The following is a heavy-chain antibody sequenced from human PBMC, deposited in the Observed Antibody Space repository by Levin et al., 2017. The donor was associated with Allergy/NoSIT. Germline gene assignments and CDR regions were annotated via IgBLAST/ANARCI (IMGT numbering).Heavy chain of an antibody. CDR2: ITGSGGTT. J-gene: IGHJ3*02. V-gene: IGHV3-23*01. CDR1: GFTFASYA. Sequence: GESLKISCAASGFTFASYAMNWVRQAPGKGLEWVSAITGSGGTTFYADSVKGRFTISRDNSKNTLFLQMNSLRAEDTAVYYCAKSPGLGDAFDIWGQGTMVTVSS. D-gene: IGHD1-26*01. CDR3: AKSPGLGDAFDI.